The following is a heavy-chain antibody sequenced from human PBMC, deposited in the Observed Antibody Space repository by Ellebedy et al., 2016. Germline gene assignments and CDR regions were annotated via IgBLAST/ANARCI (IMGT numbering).Heavy chain of an antibody. V-gene: IGHV1-2*02. CDR1: GYTFTSYG. D-gene: IGHD6-25*01. J-gene: IGHJ4*02. Sequence: ASVKVSCXASGYTFTSYGISWVRQAPGQGLEWMGWINPNSGGTNYAQKFQGRVTMTRDTSISTAYMELSRLRSDDTAVYYCARDHPPTASGLDYWGQGTLVTVSS. CDR3: ARDHPPTASGLDY. CDR2: INPNSGGT.